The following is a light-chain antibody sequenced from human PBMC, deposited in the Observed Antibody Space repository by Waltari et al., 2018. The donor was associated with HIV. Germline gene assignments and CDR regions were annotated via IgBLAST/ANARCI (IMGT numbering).Light chain of an antibody. J-gene: IGLJ3*02. CDR3: GTWDSGLTMTWV. Sequence: QFVLTQPPSVSAAPGQKVTISCSGTSSNIGNNYVSWYQQLPGTAPKLLIYEKDKRLSVMSDRFSGSKSGTSATLGITGLQTGDEADYYCGTWDSGLTMTWVFGGGTKVTVL. CDR1: SSNIGNNY. V-gene: IGLV1-51*02. CDR2: EKD.